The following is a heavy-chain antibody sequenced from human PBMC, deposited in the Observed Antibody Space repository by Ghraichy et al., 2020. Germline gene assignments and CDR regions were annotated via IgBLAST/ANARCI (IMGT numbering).Heavy chain of an antibody. J-gene: IGHJ4*02. Sequence: SQTLSLTCTVSGGSISSYYWNWIRQPPGKGLEWIGDIDYSGTTNFNPSLRSRVTISVDRSKNQFSLKLSSVTAADTAVYYCARHWGPGGYSYGYAIWGQGTLVTVSS. CDR3: ARHWGPGGYSYGYAI. CDR2: IDYSGTT. V-gene: IGHV4-59*01. CDR1: GGSISSYY. D-gene: IGHD5-18*01.